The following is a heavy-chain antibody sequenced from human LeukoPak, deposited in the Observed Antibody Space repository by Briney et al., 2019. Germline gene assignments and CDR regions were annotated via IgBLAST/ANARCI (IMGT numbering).Heavy chain of an antibody. CDR3: ARESPIYYFDY. CDR1: GGTFSSYT. D-gene: IGHD3-3*01. Sequence: EASVKVSCKASGGTFSSYTISWVRQAPGQGLEWMGRSIPILGIANYAQKFQGRVTITADKSTSTAYMELSSLRSEDTAVYYCARESPIYYFDYWGQGTLVTVSS. CDR2: SIPILGIA. V-gene: IGHV1-69*04. J-gene: IGHJ4*02.